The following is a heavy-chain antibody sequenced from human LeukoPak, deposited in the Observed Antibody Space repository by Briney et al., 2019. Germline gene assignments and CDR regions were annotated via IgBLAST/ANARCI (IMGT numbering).Heavy chain of an antibody. Sequence: PGGSLRLSCAASGFTFYDYAMHWVRQAPGKGLEWVSGISWNSGSIGYADSVKGRFTISRDNAKNSLYLQMNSLRAEDTALYYCAKVGYDSSGHLDYWGQGTLVTVSS. CDR2: ISWNSGSI. V-gene: IGHV3-9*01. D-gene: IGHD3-22*01. CDR3: AKVGYDSSGHLDY. J-gene: IGHJ4*02. CDR1: GFTFYDYA.